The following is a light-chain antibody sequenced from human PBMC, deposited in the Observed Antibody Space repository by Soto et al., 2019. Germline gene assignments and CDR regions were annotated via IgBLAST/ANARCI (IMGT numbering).Light chain of an antibody. CDR2: GAT. CDR1: QSVNSGS. CDR3: QQYGSSVRT. V-gene: IGKV3-20*01. Sequence: DIALTQSPGTLSLSPGDRATLSCRARQSVNSGSFAWYQQSPGQAPRLLIYGATIRATGIPDKVSGSGSGTDFTLTISRLEPEDFAVYYCQQYGSSVRTFGQGTKVEIK. J-gene: IGKJ1*01.